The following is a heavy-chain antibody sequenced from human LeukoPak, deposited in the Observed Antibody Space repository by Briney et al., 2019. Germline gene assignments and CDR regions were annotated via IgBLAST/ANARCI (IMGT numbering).Heavy chain of an antibody. J-gene: IGHJ5*02. V-gene: IGHV3-30*03. CDR3: ARDIVVVPAAMAPYNWFDP. CDR2: ISYDGSNK. CDR1: GFTFSSYG. Sequence: PGGSLRLSCAASGFTFSSYGMHWVRQAPGKGLEWVAVISYDGSNKYYADSVEGRFTISRDNSKNTLYLQMNSLRAEDTAVYYCARDIVVVPAAMAPYNWFDPWGQGTLVTVSS. D-gene: IGHD2-2*01.